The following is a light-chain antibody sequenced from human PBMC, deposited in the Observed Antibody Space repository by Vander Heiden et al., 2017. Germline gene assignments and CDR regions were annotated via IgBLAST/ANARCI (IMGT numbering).Light chain of an antibody. Sequence: QSVLTQPPSVSAAPGQTVTISCSGSRSNIGHNHVSWYQQLPGTAPKPLIYDSDKRPSGIPDRFSGSKSGTSATLGITGRQTGDEADYYCGSGDSSLREVFGGGTKLTVL. CDR1: RSNIGHNH. V-gene: IGLV1-51*01. J-gene: IGLJ2*01. CDR3: GSGDSSLREV. CDR2: DSD.